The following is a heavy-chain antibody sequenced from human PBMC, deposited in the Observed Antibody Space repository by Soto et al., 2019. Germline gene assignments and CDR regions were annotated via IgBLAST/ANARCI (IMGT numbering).Heavy chain of an antibody. CDR1: GYTFTSYY. V-gene: IGHV1-46*03. CDR3: ARDISADQPATVGY. Sequence: QVQLVQSGAEVKKPGASVKVSCKASGYTFTSYYMHWVRQAPGQGLEWMGIINPSGGSTSYAQKFQGRGTXXRXTXTSTVYMELSSLRSEDTAVYYCARDISADQPATVGYWGQGTLVTVSS. D-gene: IGHD6-25*01. J-gene: IGHJ4*02. CDR2: INPSGGST.